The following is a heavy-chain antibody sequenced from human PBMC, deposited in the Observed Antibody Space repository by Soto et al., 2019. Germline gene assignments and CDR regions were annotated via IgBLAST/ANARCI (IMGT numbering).Heavy chain of an antibody. Sequence: SETLSLTCTVSDYSIGGGYYWGWIRQPPEKGLEWTGSIIHSGNTNYNPSLKSRVTMSVDTSKNQFSLKLSSVIAADTAVYYCARDRNSGSPPDALAIWGQGTMVTVSS. CDR3: ARDRNSGSPPDALAI. CDR1: DYSIGGGYY. J-gene: IGHJ3*02. V-gene: IGHV4-38-2*02. D-gene: IGHD1-26*01. CDR2: IIHSGNT.